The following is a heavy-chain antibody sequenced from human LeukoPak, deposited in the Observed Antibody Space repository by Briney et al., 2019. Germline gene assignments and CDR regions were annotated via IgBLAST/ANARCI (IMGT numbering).Heavy chain of an antibody. J-gene: IGHJ4*02. CDR2: VYDSGSV. CDR1: GVSISSYF. Sequence: HPSETLSLTCTVSGVSISSYFWSWIRQTPGKALEWVGYVYDSGSVNYNPSLKSRVTISEDTSKNQFSLKLSSVTAADTAVYYCARVARKAYDYWGQGTLVTVSS. CDR3: ARVARKAYDY. V-gene: IGHV4-59*12.